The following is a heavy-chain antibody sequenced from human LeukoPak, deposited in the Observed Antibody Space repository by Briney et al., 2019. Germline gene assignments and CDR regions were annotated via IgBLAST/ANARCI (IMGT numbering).Heavy chain of an antibody. CDR2: ISSSSYI. J-gene: IGHJ3*02. Sequence: GVSLRLSCATSQFTLISYSINWVRQAPGKGLEWVSSISSSSYIYYADSVKGRFTISRDNAKNSLYLQMNSLRAEDTAVYYCARVSSSWARAFDIWGQGTMVTVSS. V-gene: IGHV3-21*01. D-gene: IGHD6-13*01. CDR3: ARVSSSWARAFDI. CDR1: QFTLISYS.